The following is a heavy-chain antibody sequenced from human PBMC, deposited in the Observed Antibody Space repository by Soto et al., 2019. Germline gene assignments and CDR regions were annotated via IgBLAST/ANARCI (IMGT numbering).Heavy chain of an antibody. J-gene: IGHJ4*02. CDR1: GFTFSSYW. Sequence: GGSLRLSCAASGFTFSSYWMSWVRQAPGKGLEWVANIKQDGSEKYYVDSVKGRFTISRDNAKNSLYLQMNSLRAEDTAVYYCARFITIVDNNFDYWGQGTLVTVSS. D-gene: IGHD3-10*01. CDR3: ARFITIVDNNFDY. CDR2: IKQDGSEK. V-gene: IGHV3-7*01.